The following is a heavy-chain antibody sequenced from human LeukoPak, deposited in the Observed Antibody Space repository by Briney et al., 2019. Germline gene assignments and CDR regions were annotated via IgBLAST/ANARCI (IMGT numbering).Heavy chain of an antibody. CDR1: GGSISRSDYY. D-gene: IGHD2-2*01. V-gene: IGHV4-39*07. CDR2: VYYRGST. Sequence: SETLSLTCTVSGGSISRSDYYWGWIRQSPGKGLEYIGNVYYRGSTYYKPSLKSRVTISIDKSKNQFSLRLTSVTVADTAVYYCARDLEYCSTTSCFTWGQGTLVTVSS. CDR3: ARDLEYCSTTSCFT. J-gene: IGHJ5*02.